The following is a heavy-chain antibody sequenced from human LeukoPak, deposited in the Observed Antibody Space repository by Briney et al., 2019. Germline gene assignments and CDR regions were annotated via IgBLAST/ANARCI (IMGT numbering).Heavy chain of an antibody. J-gene: IGHJ4*02. D-gene: IGHD4-23*01. V-gene: IGHV3-48*01. CDR3: AKMEYGGNSGY. CDR1: GFTFSSYS. Sequence: PGGSLRLSCAASGFTFSSYSMNWVRQAPGKGLEWVSYISSSSSTIYYADSVKGRFTISRDNSKNTLYLQMNSLRAEDTAVYYCAKMEYGGNSGYWGQGTLVTVSS. CDR2: ISSSSSTI.